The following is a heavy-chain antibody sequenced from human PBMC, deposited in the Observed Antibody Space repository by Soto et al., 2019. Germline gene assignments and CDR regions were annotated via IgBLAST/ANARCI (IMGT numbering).Heavy chain of an antibody. D-gene: IGHD1-7*01. V-gene: IGHV4-34*01. CDR1: VGSFSGSY. CDR2: INHSGST. Sequence: SQTLSLTCALYVGSFSGSYLSLIRQPPRTGLEGIWEINHSGSTNYHPSLKSRVTISVYTSKNQFSLKLSCVSAADTDVYYCARAFAKLELRWFDPRGQATLVTVS. J-gene: IGHJ5*02. CDR3: ARAFAKLELRWFDP.